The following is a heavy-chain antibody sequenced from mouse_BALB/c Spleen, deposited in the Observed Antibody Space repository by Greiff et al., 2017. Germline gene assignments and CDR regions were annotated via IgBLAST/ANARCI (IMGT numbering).Heavy chain of an antibody. CDR1: GYAFSSSW. D-gene: IGHD1-1*01. CDR3: ASNYYGTHDY. Sequence: VQLQQSGPELVKPGASVKISCKASGYAFSSSWMNWVKQRPGQGLEWIGRIYPGDGDTNYNGKFKGKATLTADKSSSTAYMQLSSLTSVDSAVYFCASNYYGTHDYWGQGTTLTVSS. V-gene: IGHV1-82*01. CDR2: IYPGDGDT. J-gene: IGHJ2*01.